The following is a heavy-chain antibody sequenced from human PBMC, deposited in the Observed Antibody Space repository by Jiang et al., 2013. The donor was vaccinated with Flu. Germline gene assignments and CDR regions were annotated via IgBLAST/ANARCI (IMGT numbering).Heavy chain of an antibody. CDR1: GGTFSSYA. D-gene: IGHD5-12*01. CDR3: ARGGVGYSGYFDFDP. J-gene: IGHJ5*02. V-gene: IGHV1-69*01. CDR2: IIPMFGTA. Sequence: SGAEVKKPGSSVKVSCKASGGTFSSYAISWVRQAPGQGLEWMGGIIPMFGTANYAQKFQGRVTITADESTSTAYMELSSLRSEDTAVYYCARGGVGYSGYFDFDPWGQGTLVTVSS.